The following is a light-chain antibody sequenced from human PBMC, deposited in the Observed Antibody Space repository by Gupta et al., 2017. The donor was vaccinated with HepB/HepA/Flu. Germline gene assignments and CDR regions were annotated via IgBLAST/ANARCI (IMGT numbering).Light chain of an antibody. V-gene: IGKV3-11*01. J-gene: IGKJ4*01. Sequence: EIVLTQSPATLSLSPGDRATLSCRASQSVSSYLAWYKQKPCQAPRLLIYDASKRDTGIPARFSGSGYGTDFTLTISSLELEDLAVYYFPQCSNWPPITFGAGTKVEIK. CDR2: DAS. CDR1: QSVSSY. CDR3: PQCSNWPPIT.